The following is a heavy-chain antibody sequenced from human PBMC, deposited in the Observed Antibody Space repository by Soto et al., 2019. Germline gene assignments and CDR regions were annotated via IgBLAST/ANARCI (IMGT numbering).Heavy chain of an antibody. V-gene: IGHV3-74*01. Sequence: EVPLVESGGGLVQPGGSLRLSCVASGFTFSTCWMHWVRQAPGKGLMWVSRINRDGTITNYVDSVKGRFTISRDNAKNTVYLQMNSLGAEDTTVYYCARGGATHGGPIDYWGQGTLVSVSS. D-gene: IGHD1-26*01. J-gene: IGHJ4*02. CDR3: ARGGATHGGPIDY. CDR1: GFTFSTCW. CDR2: INRDGTIT.